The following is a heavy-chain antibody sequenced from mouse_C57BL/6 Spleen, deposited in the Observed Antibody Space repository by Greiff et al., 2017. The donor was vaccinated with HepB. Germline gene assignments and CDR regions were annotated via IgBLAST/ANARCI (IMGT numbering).Heavy chain of an antibody. J-gene: IGHJ3*01. CDR3: TFYYGSSYDFAY. Sequence: VHVKQSGAELVRPGASVKLSCTASGFNIKDDYMHWVKQRPEQGLEWIGWIDPENGDTEYASKFQGKATITADTSSNTAYLQLSSLTSEDTAVYYCTFYYGSSYDFAYWGQGTLVTVSA. CDR2: IDPENGDT. CDR1: GFNIKDDY. D-gene: IGHD1-1*01. V-gene: IGHV14-4*01.